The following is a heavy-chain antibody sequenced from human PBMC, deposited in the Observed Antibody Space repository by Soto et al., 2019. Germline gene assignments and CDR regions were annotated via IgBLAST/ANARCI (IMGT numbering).Heavy chain of an antibody. D-gene: IGHD1-26*01. Sequence: GGSLRLSCATSAITLSDAWMNWVRQSPGKGLEWVSAISGSGGSTYYADSVKGRFTISRDDSKNTLYLQMNSLRAEDTAVYYCAKGVGLRFDYWGQGTLVTVSS. CDR1: AITLSDAW. J-gene: IGHJ4*02. CDR2: ISGSGGST. V-gene: IGHV3-23*01. CDR3: AKGVGLRFDY.